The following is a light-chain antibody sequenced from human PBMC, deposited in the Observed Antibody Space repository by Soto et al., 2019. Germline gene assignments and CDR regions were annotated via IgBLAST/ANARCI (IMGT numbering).Light chain of an antibody. Sequence: SALTQSPSASGSPGQSVTISCTGTSSDIGGYNSVSWYQQHPGKAPKVMIYDVTKRPSGVPDRFSGSKSGNTASLTVSALQAEDEADYYCSSYTDRKHLVFGTGTKVTVL. V-gene: IGLV2-8*01. CDR2: DVT. CDR1: SSDIGGYNS. CDR3: SSYTDRKHLV. J-gene: IGLJ1*01.